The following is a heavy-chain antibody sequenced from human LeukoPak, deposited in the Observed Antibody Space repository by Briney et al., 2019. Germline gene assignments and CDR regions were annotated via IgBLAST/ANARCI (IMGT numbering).Heavy chain of an antibody. J-gene: IGHJ4*02. V-gene: IGHV4-4*07. D-gene: IGHD3-9*01. CDR1: GGSISSYY. CDR3: ARGDYDILTGYLGFDY. CDR2: IYTSGST. Sequence: SETLSLTCTVSGGSISSYYWSWLRQPAGQGLEWIGRIYTSGSTNYNPSLKSRVTMSVDTSKNQFSLKLSSVTAADTAVYYCARGDYDILTGYLGFDYWGQGTLVTVSS.